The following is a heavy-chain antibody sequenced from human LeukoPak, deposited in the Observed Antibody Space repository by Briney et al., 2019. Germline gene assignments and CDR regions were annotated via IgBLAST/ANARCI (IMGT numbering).Heavy chain of an antibody. CDR2: NYYSGST. J-gene: IGHJ6*03. CDR1: GGSISSYY. D-gene: IGHD3-10*01. V-gene: IGHV4-59*01. CDR3: ARLAYTVRGVMDYYYYYYMDV. Sequence: SETLSLTCTVSGGSISSYYWSWLRQPPGKGLEWIGHNYYSGSTNYNPSLKSRVTISVDTSKNQFSLKLSSVTAADTAVYYCARLAYTVRGVMDYYYYYYMDVWGKGTTVTVSS.